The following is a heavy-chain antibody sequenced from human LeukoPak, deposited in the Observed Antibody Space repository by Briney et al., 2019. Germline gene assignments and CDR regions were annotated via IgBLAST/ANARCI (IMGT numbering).Heavy chain of an antibody. CDR1: GGSISSGGYS. Sequence: PSQTLSLTCAVSGGSISSGGYSWSWIRQPPGKGLEWIGYIYHSGSTYYNPSLKSRVTISVDRSKNQFSLKRSSVTAADTAVYYCARAPGPAGTRGKIHYDYWGQGTLVTVSS. V-gene: IGHV4-30-2*01. J-gene: IGHJ4*02. CDR3: ARAPGPAGTRGKIHYDY. D-gene: IGHD2-8*01. CDR2: IYHSGST.